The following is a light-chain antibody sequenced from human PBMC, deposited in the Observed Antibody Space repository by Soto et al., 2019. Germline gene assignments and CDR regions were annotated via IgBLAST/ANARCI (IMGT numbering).Light chain of an antibody. CDR2: EVT. Sequence: QSALTQPASVSGSPGQSITISCTGSSSDVGAYNFVSWYQHHPGRAPKLILYEVTTRPSGVSSRFSGSTSGNTASLTISGLQADDEATYYCSSYTSTNTPYVFGTGTKVTVL. CDR3: SSYTSTNTPYV. CDR1: SSDVGAYNF. J-gene: IGLJ1*01. V-gene: IGLV2-14*01.